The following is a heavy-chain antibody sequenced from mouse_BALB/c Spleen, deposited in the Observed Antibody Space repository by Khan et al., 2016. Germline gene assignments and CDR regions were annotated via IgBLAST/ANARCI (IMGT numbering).Heavy chain of an antibody. V-gene: IGHV14-1*02. D-gene: IGHD2-3*01. Sequence: VRLQQSGAELVRPGALVKLSCKASGFNIKDYYMHWVKQRPEQGLEWIGWIDPENGNTIYDPKFQGKASITADTSSNTAYLQLSSLTSEDTAVYDCAHDGSWFAYWGQGTLVTVSA. CDR1: GFNIKDYY. CDR3: AHDGSWFAY. CDR2: IDPENGNT. J-gene: IGHJ3*01.